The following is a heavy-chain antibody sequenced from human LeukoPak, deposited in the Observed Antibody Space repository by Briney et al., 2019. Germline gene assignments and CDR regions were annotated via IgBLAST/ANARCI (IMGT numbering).Heavy chain of an antibody. J-gene: IGHJ3*02. Sequence: PGRSLRLSCAASGFTFSSYAMHWVRQAPGKGLEWVAVISYDGSNKYYADSVKGRFTISRDNSKNSLYLQMNSLRAEDTAVYYCARDRQFLLSIAAQQRHAFDIWGQGTMVTVSS. CDR2: ISYDGSNK. CDR3: ARDRQFLLSIAAQQRHAFDI. D-gene: IGHD6-6*01. V-gene: IGHV3-30-3*01. CDR1: GFTFSSYA.